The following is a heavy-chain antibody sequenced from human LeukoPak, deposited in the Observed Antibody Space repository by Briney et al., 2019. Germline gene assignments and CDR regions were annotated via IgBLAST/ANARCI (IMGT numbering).Heavy chain of an antibody. Sequence: GGSLRLSCAASGFTFSSYAMSWVRQAPGKGLEWVAVISYDGSNKYYADSVRGRFTISRDNSKNTLYLQMNSLRAEDTAVYYCARGGRSTYFDWSPDYWGQGTLVTVSS. J-gene: IGHJ4*02. CDR2: ISYDGSNK. D-gene: IGHD3-9*01. V-gene: IGHV3-30*03. CDR1: GFTFSSYA. CDR3: ARGGRSTYFDWSPDY.